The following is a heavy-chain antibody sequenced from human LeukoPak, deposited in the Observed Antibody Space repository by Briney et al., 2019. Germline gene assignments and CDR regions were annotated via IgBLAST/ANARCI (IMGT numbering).Heavy chain of an antibody. CDR1: GFTFSAYN. CDR2: ITTSSTYM. CDR3: ARDPYSGGYGAYYYYYMDV. Sequence: GGCLRLSCAASGFTFSAYNMNWVRRTPGKGLEWVSSITTSSTYMFYADSVRGRFTISRDNAENSLYLQMNSLRDEDTAVYYCARDPYSGGYGAYYYYYMDVWGKGTTVTVSS. D-gene: IGHD6-19*01. J-gene: IGHJ6*03. V-gene: IGHV3-21*01.